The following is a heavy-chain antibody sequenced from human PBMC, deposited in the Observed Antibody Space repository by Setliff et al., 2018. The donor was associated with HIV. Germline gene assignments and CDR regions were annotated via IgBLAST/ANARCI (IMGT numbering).Heavy chain of an antibody. CDR1: GYSISSGYY. Sequence: SETLSLTCAVPGYSISSGYYWGWIRQPPGEGLEWIGNIFHSGSTYYNPSLKSRVTISLDTSKNQFSLKLSSVTAADTAVYYCARHDITLVRGLVWGQGTTVTVSS. D-gene: IGHD3-10*01. CDR3: ARHDITLVRGLV. J-gene: IGHJ6*02. V-gene: IGHV4-38-2*01. CDR2: IFHSGST.